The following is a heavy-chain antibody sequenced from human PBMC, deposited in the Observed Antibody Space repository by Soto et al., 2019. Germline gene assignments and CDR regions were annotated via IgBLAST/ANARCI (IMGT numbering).Heavy chain of an antibody. CDR1: GFTFSSYA. CDR3: ANPHYSSSSVGYYYYYGMDV. CDR2: ISGSGGST. D-gene: IGHD6-6*01. Sequence: GGSLRLSCAASGFTFSSYAMSWVRQAPGKGLEWVSAISGSGGSTYYADSVKGRFTISRDNSKNTLYLQMNSLRAEDTAVYYCANPHYSSSSVGYYYYYGMDVWGQGTTATVSS. V-gene: IGHV3-23*01. J-gene: IGHJ6*02.